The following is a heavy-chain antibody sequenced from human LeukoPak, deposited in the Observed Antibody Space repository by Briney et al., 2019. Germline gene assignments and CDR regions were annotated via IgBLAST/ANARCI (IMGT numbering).Heavy chain of an antibody. CDR2: IYTSGST. V-gene: IGHV4-61*02. CDR1: GGSISSGNYF. Sequence: SETLSLTCTVSGGSISSGNYFWSWIRQPAGKGLEWIGRIYTSGSTNYNPSLKSRVTVSVDTSKNQFSLKLSSVTAADTAVYYCARSPLEYDFWSGRHYYFDYWGQGTLVTVSS. D-gene: IGHD3-3*01. CDR3: ARSPLEYDFWSGRHYYFDY. J-gene: IGHJ4*02.